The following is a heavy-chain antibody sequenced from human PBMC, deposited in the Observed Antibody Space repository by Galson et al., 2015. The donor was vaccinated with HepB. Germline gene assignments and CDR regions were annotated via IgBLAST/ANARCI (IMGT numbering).Heavy chain of an antibody. J-gene: IGHJ3*02. CDR3: ARRHSYYDILAAYHSPSDAFDI. V-gene: IGHV4-39*01. CDR2: IFYSGRT. CDR1: GDSISSILYY. D-gene: IGHD3-9*01. Sequence: ETLSLTCTVFGDSISSILYYWDWIRQSPGRGLEQIGTIFYSGRTYYNPSPKSRVTISVDTSKNQFSLNLRSATAADTAVYYCARRHSYYDILAAYHSPSDAFDIWGQGTLFTVSS.